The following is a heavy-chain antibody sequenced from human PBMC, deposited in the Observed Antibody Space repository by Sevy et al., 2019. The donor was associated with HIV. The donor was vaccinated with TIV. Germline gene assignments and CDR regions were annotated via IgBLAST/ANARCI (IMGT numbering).Heavy chain of an antibody. Sequence: GGSLRLSCAASGFTFSSYGMHWVRQTPGKGLEWVAVIWYDGSNKYYAGSVKGRFTISRDNSKNTRYLQMNSLRAEDMAVYYCARDKLPPVMVTMVRGALSYYFDYWGQGTLVTVSS. D-gene: IGHD3-10*01. J-gene: IGHJ4*02. V-gene: IGHV3-33*01. CDR2: IWYDGSNK. CDR3: ARDKLPPVMVTMVRGALSYYFDY. CDR1: GFTFSSYG.